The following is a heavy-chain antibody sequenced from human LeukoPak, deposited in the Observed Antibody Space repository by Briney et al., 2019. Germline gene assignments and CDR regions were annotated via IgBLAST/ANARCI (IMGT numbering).Heavy chain of an antibody. CDR1: GGSISSGGYS. D-gene: IGHD6-13*01. CDR3: ARVVAARSWFDP. V-gene: IGHV4-30-2*01. CDR2: IYHSGST. J-gene: IGHJ5*02. Sequence: PSETLSLTCAVSGGSISSGGYSWSWIRQPPGKGLEWIVYIYHSGSTYYNPSLKSRVTISVDRSKNQFSLKLSSVTAADTAVYYCARVVAARSWFDPWGQGTLVTVSS.